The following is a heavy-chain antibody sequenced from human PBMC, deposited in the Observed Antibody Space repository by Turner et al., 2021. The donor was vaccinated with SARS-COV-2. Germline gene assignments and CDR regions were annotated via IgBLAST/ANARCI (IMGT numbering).Heavy chain of an antibody. CDR3: SKGESQYFDY. CDR2: ISYDGSNK. V-gene: IGHV3-30*18. J-gene: IGHJ4*02. Sequence: QVQLVESGGGVVQPGRSLRLSCAASGFTFSSYGMLWVRQAPGKGLEWVAVISYDGSNKYYADSVKGRFTISRDNSKNTLYLQMNSLRAEDTAVYYCSKGESQYFDYWGQGTLVTVSS. CDR1: GFTFSSYG.